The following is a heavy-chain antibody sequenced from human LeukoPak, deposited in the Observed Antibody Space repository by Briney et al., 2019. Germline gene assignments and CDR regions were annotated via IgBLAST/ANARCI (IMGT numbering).Heavy chain of an antibody. Sequence: SATLSLTCTVSGGPINNYYWYWIRQPPGKGLEWIGYVYYSGSTYDNPSLQSRVTISVDTSKNQFSLKLSSVTAADTAVYYCARRMEQMPTIGQSNWIDPWGQGTLVTVYS. V-gene: IGHV4-59*08. D-gene: IGHD5-24*01. J-gene: IGHJ5*02. CDR3: ARRMEQMPTIGQSNWIDP. CDR2: VYYSGST. CDR1: GGPINNYY.